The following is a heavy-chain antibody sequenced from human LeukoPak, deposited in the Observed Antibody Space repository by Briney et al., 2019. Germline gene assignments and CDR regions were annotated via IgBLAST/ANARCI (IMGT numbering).Heavy chain of an antibody. Sequence: GGSLRLSRAASGFTFSSYWMHWVRQAPGKGLVWVSRIKSDGSTTTYADSVKGRFTISRDNAKNTLYLQMNSLRAEDTAVYYCARVVDTHFDYWGQGTLVTVSS. J-gene: IGHJ4*02. CDR2: IKSDGSTT. D-gene: IGHD5-18*01. CDR3: ARVVDTHFDY. CDR1: GFTFSSYW. V-gene: IGHV3-74*01.